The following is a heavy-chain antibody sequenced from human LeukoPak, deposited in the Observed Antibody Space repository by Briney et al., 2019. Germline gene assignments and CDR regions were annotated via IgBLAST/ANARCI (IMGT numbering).Heavy chain of an antibody. D-gene: IGHD3-10*01. CDR1: GYTLTVLS. V-gene: IGHV1-24*01. Sequence: ASVKVSCKVSGYTLTVLSMFWVRQAPGKGLEWMGSFDPEDGKTVYAQKFQGRVTMTEDTSTDTAYMELSSLRSEDTAVYYCARGRYGSGSYYNWFDPWGQGTLVTVSS. J-gene: IGHJ5*02. CDR2: FDPEDGKT. CDR3: ARGRYGSGSYYNWFDP.